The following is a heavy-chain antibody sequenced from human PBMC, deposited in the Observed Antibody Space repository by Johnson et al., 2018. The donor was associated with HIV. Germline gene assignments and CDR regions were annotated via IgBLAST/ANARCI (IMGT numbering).Heavy chain of an antibody. CDR3: ARVGSSWGRDAFDS. CDR2: LNSDGSSS. D-gene: IGHD6-13*01. CDR1: GFTFSSHW. V-gene: IGHV3-74*02. Sequence: MLLVESGGNLVQPGGALRLSCAASGFTFSSHWMHWVRQAPGKGLVWVSRLNSDGSSSRYADSVKGRFTISRDNAKNTLYLQMNSLRAEDTAVYYCARVGSSWGRDAFDSWSQGTMVTVSS. J-gene: IGHJ3*02.